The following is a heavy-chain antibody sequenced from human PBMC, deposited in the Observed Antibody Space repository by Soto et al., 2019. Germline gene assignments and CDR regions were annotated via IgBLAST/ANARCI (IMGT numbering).Heavy chain of an antibody. V-gene: IGHV3-33*01. CDR1: GFTFSSYG. J-gene: IGHJ6*02. CDR2: IWYDGSNK. Sequence: PGGSLRLSCAASGFTFSSYGMHWVRQAPGKGLEWAAVIWYDGSNKYYADSVKGRFTISRDNSKNTLYLQMNSLRAEDTAVYYCARGGPMTTVTTPYYYGMDVWGQGTTVTSP. CDR3: ARGGPMTTVTTPYYYGMDV. D-gene: IGHD4-4*01.